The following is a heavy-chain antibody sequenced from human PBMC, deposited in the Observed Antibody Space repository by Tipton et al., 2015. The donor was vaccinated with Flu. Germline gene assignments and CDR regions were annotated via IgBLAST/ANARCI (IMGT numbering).Heavy chain of an antibody. D-gene: IGHD4-17*01. J-gene: IGHJ1*01. V-gene: IGHV4-59*08. CDR2: IYHSGNF. Sequence: TLSLTCTVSGGSISNDYWSWIRQPPGKGLEWIGYIYHSGNFNNNPSLKSRVTISVDTSKNQFSLKLSSVTAADTAVYYCARTHDYGDSGGQHWGQGTLVTVSS. CDR3: ARTHDYGDSGGQH. CDR1: GGSISNDY.